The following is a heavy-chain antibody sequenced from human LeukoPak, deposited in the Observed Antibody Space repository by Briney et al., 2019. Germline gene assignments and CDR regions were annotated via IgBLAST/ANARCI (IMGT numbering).Heavy chain of an antibody. CDR2: MNPNSGNT. D-gene: IGHD3-3*01. Sequence: ASVKVSCKASGYTFTSYDINWVRQATGQGLEWMGWMNPNSGNTGYAQKFQGRVTMTRNTSISTAYMELGSLRSEDTAVYYCARVGSVLRFLEWLLSPNWFDPWGQGTLVTVS. J-gene: IGHJ5*02. CDR3: ARVGSVLRFLEWLLSPNWFDP. V-gene: IGHV1-8*01. CDR1: GYTFTSYD.